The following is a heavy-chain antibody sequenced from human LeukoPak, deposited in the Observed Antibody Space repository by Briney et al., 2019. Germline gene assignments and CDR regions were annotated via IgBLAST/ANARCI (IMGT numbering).Heavy chain of an antibody. CDR2: ITTSGSNT. CDR3: AKMGLKQWPYNYFDY. V-gene: IGHV3-23*01. Sequence: GGSLRLSCAASGFTFSSYHMSWVRQAPGGGLEWVSAITTSGSNTYYADSVRGRFTISRDDSKNTLFLQMNGLRAEDTAVYYCAKMGLKQWPYNYFDYWGQGTLVTVSS. CDR1: GFTFSSYH. D-gene: IGHD6-19*01. J-gene: IGHJ4*02.